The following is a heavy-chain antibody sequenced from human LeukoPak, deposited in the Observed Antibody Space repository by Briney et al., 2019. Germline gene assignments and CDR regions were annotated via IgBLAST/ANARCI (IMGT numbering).Heavy chain of an antibody. CDR3: ARHITDSGSAFDL. V-gene: IGHV4-59*08. Sequence: PSETLSLTCTVSGGSISSYYWSWIRQPPGKGLEWIGYIYYSGSTNYNPSLKSRVTISVDTSKNQFSLKLSSVTAADTAVYYCARHITDSGSAFDLWGRGTLVTVSS. CDR2: IYYSGST. CDR1: GGSISSYY. D-gene: IGHD3-10*01. J-gene: IGHJ2*01.